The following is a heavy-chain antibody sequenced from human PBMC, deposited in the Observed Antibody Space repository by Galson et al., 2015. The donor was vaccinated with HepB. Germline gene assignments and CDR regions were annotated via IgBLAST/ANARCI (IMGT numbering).Heavy chain of an antibody. Sequence: CAISGDSVSTNSAAWNWIRQSPSRGLEWLGRTYYRAKWDSDFAPSVKSRITIKPDTSKNQFSLALKSVSPEDTAVYYCAREALNWNDVAFNYYGLDVWGQGTTVIVSS. D-gene: IGHD1-1*01. CDR1: GDSVSTNSAA. V-gene: IGHV6-1*01. CDR2: TYYRAKWDS. J-gene: IGHJ6*02. CDR3: AREALNWNDVAFNYYGLDV.